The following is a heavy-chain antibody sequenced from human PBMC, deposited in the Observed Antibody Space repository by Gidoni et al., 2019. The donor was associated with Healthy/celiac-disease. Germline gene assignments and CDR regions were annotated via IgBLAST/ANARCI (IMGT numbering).Heavy chain of an antibody. CDR2: INHSGST. J-gene: IGHJ3*02. Sequence: YGGSFSGYYWSWIRQPPGKGLEWIGEINHSGSTNYNPSLKSRVTISVDTSKNQFSLKLSSVTAADTAVYYCARGRRTLVVPAAMRPRHCFDIWGQGTMVTVSS. V-gene: IGHV4-34*01. CDR3: ARGRRTLVVPAAMRPRHCFDI. D-gene: IGHD2-2*01. CDR1: GGSFSGYY.